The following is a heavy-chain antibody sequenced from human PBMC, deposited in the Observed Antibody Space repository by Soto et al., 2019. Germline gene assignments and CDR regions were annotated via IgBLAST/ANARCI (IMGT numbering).Heavy chain of an antibody. CDR1: VDSITNNNC. CDR2: IYDSGTT. V-gene: IGHV4-4*02. D-gene: IGHD3-3*01. Sequence: TLSLTCAVSVDSITNNNCWNWVRQPPGKGLEWIGEIYDSGTTNDNPSLKSRVTMSVDKSKNQFSLRLNSLTAADTAVYYCARRRITTFGVVITGYGFDVWGQGTTVTVSS. J-gene: IGHJ6*02. CDR3: ARRRITTFGVVITGYGFDV.